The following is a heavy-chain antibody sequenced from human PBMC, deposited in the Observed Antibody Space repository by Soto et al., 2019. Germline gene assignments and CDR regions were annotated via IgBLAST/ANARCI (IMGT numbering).Heavy chain of an antibody. CDR3: ARGGGSSFFDY. CDR2: INANSGDI. V-gene: IGHV1-2*06. Sequence: ASVKVSCKLSGDTLTRYYIHWVRQAPGQGLEWMGRINANSGDIKYAQIFQGRVTMTRDTSTNTAYMELSRLRSDDTAVYYCARGGGSSFFDYWGQGSLVTVSS. D-gene: IGHD2-2*01. CDR1: GDTLTRYY. J-gene: IGHJ4*02.